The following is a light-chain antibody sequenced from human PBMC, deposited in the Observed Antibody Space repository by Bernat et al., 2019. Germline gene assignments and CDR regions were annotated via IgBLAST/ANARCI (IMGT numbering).Light chain of an antibody. V-gene: IGLV2-11*01. CDR1: SFDVGGYNY. CDR2: DVS. Sequence: QSALTQPPSASGSPGQSVTISCTGTSFDVGGYNYVSWYQQHPGKAPKLMIYDVSKRPSGVPDRFSGSKSGNTASLTISGLQAEDEADYYCCSYAGSYWVFGGGTKLTVL. J-gene: IGLJ3*02. CDR3: CSYAGSYWV.